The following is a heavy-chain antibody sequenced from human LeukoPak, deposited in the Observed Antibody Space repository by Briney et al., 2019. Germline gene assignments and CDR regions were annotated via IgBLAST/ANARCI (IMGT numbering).Heavy chain of an antibody. CDR1: GFTFSSYA. CDR2: ISGSGGST. CDR3: ARAKPKNMVRGLIMRRESRYYFDY. V-gene: IGHV3-23*01. D-gene: IGHD3-10*01. Sequence: GGSLRLSCAASGFTFSSYAMSWVRQAPGTGLEWVSAISGSGGSTYYADSVKGRFTISRDNSKNTLYLQMNSLRAEDTAVYYCARAKPKNMVRGLIMRRESRYYFDYWGQGTLVTVSS. J-gene: IGHJ4*02.